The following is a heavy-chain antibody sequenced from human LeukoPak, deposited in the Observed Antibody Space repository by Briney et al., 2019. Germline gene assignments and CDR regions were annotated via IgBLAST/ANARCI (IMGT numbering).Heavy chain of an antibody. CDR2: INPNSGGT. CDR1: GYTFTGYY. CDR3: AREGGRILWFGELLSGYFDY. D-gene: IGHD3-10*01. Sequence: ASVKVSCKASGYTFTGYYMHWVRQAPGQGLEWMGWINPNSGGTNYAQKFQGRVTMTRDTSISTAYMELSSVTAADTAVYYCAREGGRILWFGELLSGYFDYWGQGTLVTVSS. V-gene: IGHV1-2*02. J-gene: IGHJ4*02.